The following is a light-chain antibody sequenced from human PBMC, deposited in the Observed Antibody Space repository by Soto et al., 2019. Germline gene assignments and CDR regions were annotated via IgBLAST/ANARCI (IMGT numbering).Light chain of an antibody. J-gene: IGLJ1*01. V-gene: IGLV2-14*03. CDR1: ISDVSGYNF. Sequence: QSVLTQPASVSGSPGQSISISCTGTISDVSGYNFVSWYQQYPGEAPKLMIYDVSNRPSGVSNCFSGSKSGNTASLTISGLQAEDEADYYCSSYTSSNTYVFGTGTKVTVL. CDR3: SSYTSSNTYV. CDR2: DVS.